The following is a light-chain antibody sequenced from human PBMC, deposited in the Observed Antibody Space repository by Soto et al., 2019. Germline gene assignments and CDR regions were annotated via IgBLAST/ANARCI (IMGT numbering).Light chain of an antibody. CDR2: EGS. CDR1: SSDVGGYKY. CDR3: STYTGTSTLWL. Sequence: QSALTQPASVSGSPGQSITISCTGTSSDVGGYKYVSWYQKHPGKATKVIIFEGSSRPSGVSNRFSGSKSGNTASLTISGLQAVDEADYYCSTYTGTSTLWLFGGGTKVTVL. J-gene: IGLJ3*02. V-gene: IGLV2-14*01.